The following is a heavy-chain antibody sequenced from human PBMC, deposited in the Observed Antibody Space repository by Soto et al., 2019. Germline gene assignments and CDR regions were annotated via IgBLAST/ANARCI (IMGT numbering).Heavy chain of an antibody. CDR3: ARDDCSGGSCYFDY. V-gene: IGHV1-46*01. CDR1: GYTFTSYY. J-gene: IGHJ4*02. D-gene: IGHD2-15*01. CDR2: INPSGGST. Sequence: ASVKVSCKASGYTFTSYYMHWVRQAPGQGLEWMGIINPSGGSTSYAQKFQGRVTITRDTSASTAYMELSSLRSEDTAVYYCARDDCSGGSCYFDYWGQGTLVTVSS.